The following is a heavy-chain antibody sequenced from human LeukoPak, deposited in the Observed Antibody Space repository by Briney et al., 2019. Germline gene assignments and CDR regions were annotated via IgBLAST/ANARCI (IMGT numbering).Heavy chain of an antibody. Sequence: SETLSLTCTVSGGSISSSSYYWGWIRQPPGKGLEWIGSIYYSGDTYHNPSLKSRVTTSVDTSKSQFSLKLSSVTAADTAVYYCARGGKYVWGSYRYTEMGYWGQGTLVTVSS. J-gene: IGHJ4*02. D-gene: IGHD3-16*02. CDR1: GGSISSSSYY. CDR2: IYYSGDT. V-gene: IGHV4-39*07. CDR3: ARGGKYVWGSYRYTEMGY.